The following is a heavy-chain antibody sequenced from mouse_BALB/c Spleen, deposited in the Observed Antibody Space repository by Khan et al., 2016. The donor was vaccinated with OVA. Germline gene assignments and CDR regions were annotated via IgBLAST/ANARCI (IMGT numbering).Heavy chain of an antibody. J-gene: IGHJ3*01. V-gene: IGHV1-7*01. D-gene: IGHD1-1*01. CDR1: GYTFTSYW. CDR2: INPSTDYT. CDR3: VNHGSSSAWFTY. Sequence: QVHVKQSGAELAKPGASVKMSCKASGYTFTSYWMHWVKQRPGQGLEWIGYINPSTDYTEYNQKFKDKATLTVDKSSSTAYMQLTSLTSEESAVYYCVNHGSSSAWFTYWGQGTLVTVSA.